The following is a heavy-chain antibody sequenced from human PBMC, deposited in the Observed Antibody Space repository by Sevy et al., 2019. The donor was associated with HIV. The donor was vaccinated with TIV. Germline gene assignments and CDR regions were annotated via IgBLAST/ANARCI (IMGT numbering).Heavy chain of an antibody. CDR3: AREGCSKPHDY. CDR2: FSFGCGKI. V-gene: IGHV3-23*01. J-gene: IGHJ4*02. D-gene: IGHD2-2*01. Sequence: GGSLRLSCAASGFTCSNYAMSWVRQAPGKGLEWVSTFSFGCGKINYADSVKGRFTIYRDNSKNTLYLQMNSLRAEDTALYYCAREGCSKPHDYWGQGTLVTVSS. CDR1: GFTCSNYA.